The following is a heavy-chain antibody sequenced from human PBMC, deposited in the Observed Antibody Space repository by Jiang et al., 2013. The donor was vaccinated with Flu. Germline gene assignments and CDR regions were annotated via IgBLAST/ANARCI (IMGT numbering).Heavy chain of an antibody. D-gene: IGHD4-17*01. CDR1: GGSISSSSYY. J-gene: IGHJ4*02. CDR2: IYYSGST. CDR3: ARYADDYGDYFDY. V-gene: IGHV4-39*01. Sequence: LLKPSETLSLTCTVSGGSISSSSYYWGWIRQPPGKGLEWIGSIYYSGSTYYNPSLKSRVTISVDTSKNQFSLKLSSVTAADTAVYYCARYADDYGDYFDYWGQGTLVTVSS.